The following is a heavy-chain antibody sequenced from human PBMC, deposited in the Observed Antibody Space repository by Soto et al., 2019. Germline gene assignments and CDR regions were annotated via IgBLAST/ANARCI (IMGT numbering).Heavy chain of an antibody. J-gene: IGHJ4*02. V-gene: IGHV4-30-2*01. CDR2: IYHSGST. Sequence: SETLSLTCAVSGGSISRGGYSWSWIRQPPGKGLEWIGYIYHSGSTYYNLSLKSRVTISVDRSKNQFSLKLSSVTAADTAVYYCARGLITGSQYSGGWYYFDSWGQGTQVTVSS. CDR1: GGSISRGGYS. CDR3: ARGLITGSQYSGGWYYFDS. D-gene: IGHD1-26*01.